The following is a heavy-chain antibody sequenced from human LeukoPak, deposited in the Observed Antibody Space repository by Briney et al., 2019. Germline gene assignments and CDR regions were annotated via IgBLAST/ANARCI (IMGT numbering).Heavy chain of an antibody. D-gene: IGHD5-24*01. V-gene: IGHV4-30-4*08. CDR2: IYYSGST. CDR3: ARGRVGMATISGYFDY. Sequence: SETLSLTCTVSGGSISSGDYYWSWIRQPPGKGLEWIGYIYYSGSTYYNPSLKSRVTISVDTSKNQFSLKLSSVTAADTAVYYCARGRVGMATISGYFDYWGQGTLVTVS. J-gene: IGHJ4*02. CDR1: GGSISSGDYY.